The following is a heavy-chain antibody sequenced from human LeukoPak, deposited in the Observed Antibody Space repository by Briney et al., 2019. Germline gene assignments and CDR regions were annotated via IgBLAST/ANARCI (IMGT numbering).Heavy chain of an antibody. CDR3: ARDPYYHTGNGYYSAPLLD. Sequence: GRSLRLSCAASGFTFSSYAMHWVRQAPGKGLEWVADIWSDGSNQHYAESVKGRLTISRDNSKNTLYLQLNSLRDEDTAVYYCARDPYYHTGNGYYSAPLLDWGQGTLVTVSS. CDR2: IWSDGSNQ. V-gene: IGHV3-33*08. D-gene: IGHD3-22*01. J-gene: IGHJ4*02. CDR1: GFTFSSYA.